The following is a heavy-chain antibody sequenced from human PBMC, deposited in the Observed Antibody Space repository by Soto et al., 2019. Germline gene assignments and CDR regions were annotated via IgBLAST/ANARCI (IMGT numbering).Heavy chain of an antibody. CDR1: GGSISSGDYY. CDR2: IYYSGST. Sequence: PSETLSLTCTVFGGSISSGDYYWSWIRQPPGKGLEWIGYIYYSGSTYYNPSLKSRVTISVDTSKNQFSLKLSSVTAADTAVYYCARAMFPAVWLPPCSFDTWGQGTLVTVSS. D-gene: IGHD5-18*01. V-gene: IGHV4-30-4*01. CDR3: ARAMFPAVWLPPCSFDT. J-gene: IGHJ5*02.